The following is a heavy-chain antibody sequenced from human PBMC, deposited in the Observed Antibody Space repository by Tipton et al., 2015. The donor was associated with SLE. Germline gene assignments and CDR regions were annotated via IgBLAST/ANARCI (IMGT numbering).Heavy chain of an antibody. V-gene: IGHV4-34*01. D-gene: IGHD6-19*01. CDR3: ARQPLGTVAGLDY. CDR2: INHSGST. Sequence: TLSLTCAVYGGSFSGYYWSWIRQPPGKGLEWIGEINHSGSTNYNPSLKSRVTISVDTSKNQFSLKLSSVTAADTAVYYCARQPLGTVAGLDYWGQGTLVTVSS. J-gene: IGHJ4*02. CDR1: GGSFSGYY.